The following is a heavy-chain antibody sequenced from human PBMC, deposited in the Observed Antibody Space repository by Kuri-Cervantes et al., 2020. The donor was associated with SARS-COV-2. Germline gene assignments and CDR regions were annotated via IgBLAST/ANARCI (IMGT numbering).Heavy chain of an antibody. V-gene: IGHV4-39*07. CDR1: GGSISSSSYY. J-gene: IGHJ4*02. Sequence: SETLSLTCTVSGGSISSSSYYWGWIRQPPGKGLERIGSIYYSGSTYYNPSLKSRVTISVDASKNQFSLKLSSVTAADTAVYYCARFTEYSSSLLDYWGQGTLVTVSS. CDR2: IYYSGST. CDR3: ARFTEYSSSLLDY. D-gene: IGHD6-6*01.